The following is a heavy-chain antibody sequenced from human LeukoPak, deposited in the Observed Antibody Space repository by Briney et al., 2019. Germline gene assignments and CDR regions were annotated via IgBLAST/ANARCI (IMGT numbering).Heavy chain of an antibody. CDR3: ARGGRGSAAVVAPRSFDI. CDR1: GFTFSSYA. Sequence: GGSLRLSCAASGFTFSSYALSWVRQAPGKGLEWVSVTYTGGNSYYAGSVQGRFIISRDISKNTLYLQMNNLRAEDSALYYCARGGRGSAAVVAPRSFDIWGQGTMVTVSS. V-gene: IGHV3-53*01. D-gene: IGHD3-22*01. J-gene: IGHJ3*02. CDR2: TYTGGNS.